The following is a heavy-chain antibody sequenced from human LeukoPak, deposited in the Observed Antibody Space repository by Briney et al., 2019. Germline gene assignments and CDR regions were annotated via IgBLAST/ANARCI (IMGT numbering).Heavy chain of an antibody. V-gene: IGHV1-69*06. J-gene: IGHJ4*02. Sequence: ASVKVSCKASGGTFSSYAISWVRQAPGQGLEWMGGIIPIFGTANYAQKFQGRVTITADKSTSTAYMELSSLRSEDTAVYYCAKRSISGTPPDYWGQGTLVTVSS. CDR2: IIPIFGTA. CDR1: GGTFSSYA. D-gene: IGHD2-2*01. CDR3: AKRSISGTPPDY.